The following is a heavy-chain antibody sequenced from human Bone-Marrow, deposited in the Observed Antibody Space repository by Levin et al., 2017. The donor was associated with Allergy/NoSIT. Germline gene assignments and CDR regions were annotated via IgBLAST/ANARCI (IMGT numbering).Heavy chain of an antibody. J-gene: IGHJ6*02. CDR3: VVGARVEYHYYGVDV. CDR1: GGTLSTYA. D-gene: IGHD1-26*01. Sequence: ASVKVSCKASGGTLSTYAISWVRQAPGQGLEWMGGITPMWDTVNYAQRFQGRVTITADESTNTAYMDLSILNSEDTAVYYCVVGARVEYHYYGVDVWGQGTTVTVSS. V-gene: IGHV1-69*13. CDR2: ITPMWDTV.